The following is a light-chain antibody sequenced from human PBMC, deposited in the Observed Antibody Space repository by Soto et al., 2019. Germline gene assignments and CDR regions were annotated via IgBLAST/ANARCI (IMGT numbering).Light chain of an antibody. CDR3: QQTYNTPQT. J-gene: IGKJ4*01. Sequence: DIQMTQSPSSLSASVVDIVTITFLASQSISSYLNWYHQKPGKAPKLLIYGASGLQSGVPSRFSGSGSGTHFTLTISSLQPEDFATYFCQQTYNTPQTFGGGTKVDIK. V-gene: IGKV1-39*01. CDR2: GAS. CDR1: QSISSY.